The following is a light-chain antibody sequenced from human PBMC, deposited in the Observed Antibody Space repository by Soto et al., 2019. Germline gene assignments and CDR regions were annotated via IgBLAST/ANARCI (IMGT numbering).Light chain of an antibody. CDR1: QDISSS. CDR2: AAS. V-gene: IGKV1-9*01. J-gene: IGKJ1*01. CDR3: QQLNSYPWT. Sequence: GARVTIPCRASQDISSSLAWYQQKPGKAPKLLIYAASTLQSGVPSRFSGSGSGTEFTLTISSLQPEDFATYYCQQLNSYPWTFGQGTKVEIK.